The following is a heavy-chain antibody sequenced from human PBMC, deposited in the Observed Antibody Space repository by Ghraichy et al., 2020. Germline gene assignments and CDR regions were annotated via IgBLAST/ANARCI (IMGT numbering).Heavy chain of an antibody. D-gene: IGHD2-2*01. J-gene: IGHJ3*01. CDR1: GFTFSNYA. CDR3: SKSQYTSSRNAPDF. V-gene: IGHV3-30*18. CDR2: VTYDGSNK. Sequence: GGSLRLSCEASGFTFSNYAMHWVRQAPGKGLEWVAGVTYDGSNKKYGDSVKGRFTISRDNSRNTVYLEMKSLRVEDTALYPCSKSQYTSSRNAPDFWGQGTMVTVSS.